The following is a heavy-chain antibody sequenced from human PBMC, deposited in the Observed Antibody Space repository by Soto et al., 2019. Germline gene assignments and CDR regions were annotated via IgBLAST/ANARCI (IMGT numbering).Heavy chain of an antibody. CDR1: GGTFSSYA. D-gene: IGHD2-2*02. CDR3: ANTGDIVVVPAAIGNGHMDV. V-gene: IGHV1-69*01. Sequence: QVQLVQSGAEVKKPGSSVKVSCKASGGTFSSYAISWVRQAPGQGLEWMGGIIPIFGTANYAQKFQGRVTITADESTSTAYMELSSLRSEDTAVYYCANTGDIVVVPAAIGNGHMDVWGQGTTVTVSS. CDR2: IIPIFGTA. J-gene: IGHJ6*02.